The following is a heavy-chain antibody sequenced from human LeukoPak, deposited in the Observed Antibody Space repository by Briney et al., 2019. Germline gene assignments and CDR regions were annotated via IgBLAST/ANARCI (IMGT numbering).Heavy chain of an antibody. CDR1: GFTFSSYE. J-gene: IGHJ4*02. V-gene: IGHV3-48*03. Sequence: GGSLRLSCAASGFTFSSYEMNWVRQVPGKGLEWVSYISSSGSTIYYADSVKGRFTISRDNAENSLYLQMNSLRAEDTAVYYCARRRYSGSSQHFDYWGQGTLVTVSS. CDR3: ARRRYSGSSQHFDY. CDR2: ISSSGSTI. D-gene: IGHD1-26*01.